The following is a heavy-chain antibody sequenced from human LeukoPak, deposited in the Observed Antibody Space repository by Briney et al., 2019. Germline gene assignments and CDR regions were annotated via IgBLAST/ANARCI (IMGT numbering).Heavy chain of an antibody. J-gene: IGHJ4*02. CDR1: GGSISSGGHY. CDR2: IYYSGST. D-gene: IGHD2-15*01. Sequence: PSQTLSLTCTVSGGSISSGGHYWSWIRQPPGKGLEYIGYIYYSGSTYYNPSLKSRVTISVDTSKNQFSLKLSSVTAADTAVYYCARGVPAATLDYWGQGTLVTVSS. CDR3: ARGVPAATLDY. V-gene: IGHV4-30-4*08.